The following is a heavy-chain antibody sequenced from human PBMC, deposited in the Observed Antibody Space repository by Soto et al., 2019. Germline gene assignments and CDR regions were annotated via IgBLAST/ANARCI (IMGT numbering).Heavy chain of an antibody. CDR1: GFTFSDYY. D-gene: IGHD3-3*01. Sequence: GGSLRLSCAASGFTFSDYYMSWIRQAPGKGLEWVSYISSSGSTIYYADSVKGRFTISRDNAKNSPYMQMNSLRAEDTAVYYCASGGLTIFGVVPPHVYGMDVWGQGTTVTVSS. CDR3: ASGGLTIFGVVPPHVYGMDV. J-gene: IGHJ6*02. V-gene: IGHV3-11*04. CDR2: ISSSGSTI.